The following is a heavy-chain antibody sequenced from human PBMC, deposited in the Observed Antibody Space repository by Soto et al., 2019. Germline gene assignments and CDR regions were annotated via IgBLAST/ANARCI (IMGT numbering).Heavy chain of an antibody. J-gene: IGHJ4*02. V-gene: IGHV3-33*01. CDR2: IYYDGSNK. CDR1: GFTFSSYG. CDR3: ARSDEGDS. Sequence: QVQLVESGGGVVQPGRSLRLSCAASGFTFSSYGMHWVRQAPGKGLEWVAVIYYDGSNKYYADSVGGRFTISRDNSKNTLYLQMNSLRAEDTAVYYCARSDEGDSWGQGTLVTVSS.